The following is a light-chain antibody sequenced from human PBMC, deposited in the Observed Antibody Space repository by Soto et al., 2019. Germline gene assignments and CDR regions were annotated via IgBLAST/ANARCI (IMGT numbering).Light chain of an antibody. CDR1: SSNIGATYD. Sequence: QSVLTQPPSVSEAPGQRVTISCTGSSSNIGATYDVQWYQQLPGTAPKLLIYGNSNRPSGVPDRFSGSKSGTSASLAITGFQADDEADYYCQSYDSSLSAHYVFGTGTKVTVL. J-gene: IGLJ1*01. CDR3: QSYDSSLSAHYV. CDR2: GNS. V-gene: IGLV1-40*01.